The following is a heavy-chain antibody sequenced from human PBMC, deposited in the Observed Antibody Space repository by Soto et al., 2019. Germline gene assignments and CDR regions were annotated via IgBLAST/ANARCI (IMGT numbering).Heavy chain of an antibody. CDR1: GFTFSTYW. J-gene: IGHJ4*02. CDR3: ARDSRTTTVVKY. D-gene: IGHD4-17*01. Sequence: GSLRLSCAASGFTFSTYWMSWVRQAPGKGLEWVANIKQDGSEKYYVDSVKGRFTISRDNARNSLYLQMNTLRAEDTAVYYCARDSRTTTVVKYWGQGTLVTVSS. CDR2: IKQDGSEK. V-gene: IGHV3-7*01.